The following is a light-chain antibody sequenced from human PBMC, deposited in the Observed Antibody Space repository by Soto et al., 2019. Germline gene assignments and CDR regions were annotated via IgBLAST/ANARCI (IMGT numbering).Light chain of an antibody. CDR3: QQYNSYS. V-gene: IGKV1-5*03. Sequence: DIQMAQSPSTLSASVGDRVTSSCRASQSISNWLAWYQQKPGKAPKLLIYKASSLESGVPSRFSGSGSGTEFTLTISSLQPDDFATYYCQQYNSYSFGQGTKVDI. CDR1: QSISNW. CDR2: KAS. J-gene: IGKJ1*01.